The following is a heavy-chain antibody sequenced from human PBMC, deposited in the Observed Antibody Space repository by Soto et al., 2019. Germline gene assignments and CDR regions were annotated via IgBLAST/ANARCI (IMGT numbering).Heavy chain of an antibody. V-gene: IGHV4-59*01. J-gene: IGHJ3*02. D-gene: IGHD3-10*01. Sequence: QVQLQESGPGLVKPSETLSLTCTVSGGSISSYYWSWIRQPPGKGLEWIGYIYYSGSTNYNPSLQGAGPTSVDASKNQCSLKLSSVTAADTAVYYCARVWGGAFDIWGQGTMVTVSS. CDR1: GGSISSYY. CDR2: IYYSGST. CDR3: ARVWGGAFDI.